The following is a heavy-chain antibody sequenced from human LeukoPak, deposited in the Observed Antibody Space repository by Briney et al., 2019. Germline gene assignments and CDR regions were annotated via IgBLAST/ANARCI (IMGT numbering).Heavy chain of an antibody. V-gene: IGHV1-69*13. CDR3: ARESLNYYDSSGMVK. D-gene: IGHD3-22*01. CDR1: GGTFSSYA. J-gene: IGHJ4*02. CDR2: IIPIFGTA. Sequence: SVKVSCKASGGTFSSYAISWVRQAPGQGLEWMGGIIPIFGTANYAQKFQGRVTITADESTSTAYMELSSLRSEDTAVYYCARESLNYYDSSGMVKWGQGTLVTVSS.